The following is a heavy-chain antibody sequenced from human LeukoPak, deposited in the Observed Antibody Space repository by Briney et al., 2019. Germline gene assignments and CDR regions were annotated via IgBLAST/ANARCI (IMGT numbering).Heavy chain of an antibody. CDR2: ISAYNGNT. Sequence: GASVKVSCKASGYTFTSYGISWVRPAPGQGLEWMGWISAYNGNTNYAQKLQRRVTMTTDTSTSTAYMELRSLRSDDTAVYYCARPNQSDLLDPGFDYWGQGTLVTVSS. CDR1: GYTFTSYG. D-gene: IGHD1-14*01. CDR3: ARPNQSDLLDPGFDY. V-gene: IGHV1-18*01. J-gene: IGHJ4*02.